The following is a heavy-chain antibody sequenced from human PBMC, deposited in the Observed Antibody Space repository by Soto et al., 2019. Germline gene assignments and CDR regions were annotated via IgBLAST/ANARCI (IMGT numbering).Heavy chain of an antibody. V-gene: IGHV5-51*01. J-gene: IGHJ4*02. CDR2: IYPGDSDT. D-gene: IGHD3-10*01. CDR1: GYSFTSYW. CDR3: AAEYYYGDSDPRGRID. Sequence: GESLKISCKGSGYSFTSYWIGWVRQMPGKGLEWMGIIYPGDSDTRYSPSFQERVTITWDMSTFTAYMELSSLRSEDTAVYYCAAEYYYGDSDPRGRIDWGQGTLVTVSS.